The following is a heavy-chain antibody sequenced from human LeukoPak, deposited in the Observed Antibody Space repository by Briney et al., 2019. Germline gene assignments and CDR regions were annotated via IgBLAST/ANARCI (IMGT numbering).Heavy chain of an antibody. V-gene: IGHV4-4*07. Sequence: SETLSLTCTVSGGSISSYYWSWIRQPAGKGLEWIGRIYTSGSTNYNPSLKSRVTMSVDMSKNQFSLKLSSVTAADTAVYYCARDDATVTTGWFDPWGQGTLVTVSS. J-gene: IGHJ5*02. CDR2: IYTSGST. D-gene: IGHD4-4*01. CDR3: ARDDATVTTGWFDP. CDR1: GGSISSYY.